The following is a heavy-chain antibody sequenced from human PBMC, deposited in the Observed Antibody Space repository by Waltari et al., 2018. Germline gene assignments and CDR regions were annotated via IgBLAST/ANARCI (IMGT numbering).Heavy chain of an antibody. Sequence: EVQLVQSGAEVKKPGESLKISCKGSGYSFSNYWIAWVRQMPGKGLEWMGIIYPGDSDTRYSPSVQGQVTISADKSISTAYLQWSSLRASDSAMYYCARVVAAIGVPDYWGQGTQVTVSS. CDR3: ARVVAAIGVPDY. V-gene: IGHV5-51*03. D-gene: IGHD2-15*01. CDR1: GYSFSNYW. J-gene: IGHJ4*02. CDR2: IYPGDSDT.